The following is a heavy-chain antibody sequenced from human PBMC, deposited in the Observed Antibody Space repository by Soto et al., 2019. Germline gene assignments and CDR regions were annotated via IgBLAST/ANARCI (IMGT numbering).Heavy chain of an antibody. CDR3: ARDSTNSAKFDY. CDR1: GYTFTNYG. V-gene: IGHV1-18*01. CDR2: TSAYNGNT. D-gene: IGHD2-8*01. J-gene: IGHJ4*02. Sequence: QVQVVQSGGEVKKPGASVKVSCKTSGYTFTNYGISWVRQAPGRGLEWLGGTSAYNGNTNYAQKFQGRVTMTTDTSTSTVYMELRSLRSDDTAVYYCARDSTNSAKFDYWGQGTLVTVSS.